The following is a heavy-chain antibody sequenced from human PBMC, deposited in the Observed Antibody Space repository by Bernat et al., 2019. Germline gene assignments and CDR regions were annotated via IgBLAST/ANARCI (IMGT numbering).Heavy chain of an antibody. CDR3: ARDQRDYDILTGYFFRGAFDI. D-gene: IGHD3-9*01. J-gene: IGHJ3*02. V-gene: IGHV3-53*01. Sequence: EVQLVESGGGLIQPGGSLRLSCAASGFTVSSNYMSWVRQAPGKGLEWVSVIYSGGSTYYADSVKGRFTISRDNYKNTLYLQMNSLRAEDTAVYYCARDQRDYDILTGYFFRGAFDIWGQGTMVTVSS. CDR1: GFTVSSNY. CDR2: IYSGGST.